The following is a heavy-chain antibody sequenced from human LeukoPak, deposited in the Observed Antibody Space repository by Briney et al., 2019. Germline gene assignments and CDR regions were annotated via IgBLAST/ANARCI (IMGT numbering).Heavy chain of an antibody. CDR3: ARRVRSSRDRLGTYYYGMDV. CDR1: GGSISSGSYY. Sequence: SQTLSLTCTVSGGSISSGSYYWSWIRQPAGKGLEWIGRIYTSGSTNYNPSLKGRVTISVDTSKNQFSLKLSSVTAADTAVYYCARRVRSSRDRLGTYYYGMDVWGQGTTVTVSS. CDR2: IYTSGST. J-gene: IGHJ6*02. D-gene: IGHD5-24*01. V-gene: IGHV4-61*02.